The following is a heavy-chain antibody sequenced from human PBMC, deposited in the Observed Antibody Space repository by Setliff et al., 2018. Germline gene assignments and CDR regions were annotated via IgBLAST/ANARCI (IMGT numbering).Heavy chain of an antibody. CDR3: TTDWEVPTSEVTYYYMGV. CDR1: GFTFNNAW. J-gene: IGHJ6*03. V-gene: IGHV3-15*01. D-gene: IGHD1-26*01. CDR2: IKKTSDGGTT. Sequence: GGSLRLSCAASGFTFNNAWMSWVRQAPGKGLEWVGRIKKTSDGGTTDYAAPVKGRFTISRDDSKNTVYLQRNSLKTEDTAVYYCTTDWEVPTSEVTYYYMGVWGKGTTVTVSS.